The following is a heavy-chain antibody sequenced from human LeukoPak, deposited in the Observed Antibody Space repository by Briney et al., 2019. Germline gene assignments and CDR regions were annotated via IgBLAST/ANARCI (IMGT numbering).Heavy chain of an antibody. D-gene: IGHD5-12*01. Sequence: GGSLRLSCAASGFFIGTYAMSRVRQAPGKGLEWVSASATNGRSTYYADSVEGRFTISRDNSKNTLSLQMNSLGAEDTAVYYCAKRGGHEAFDIWGQGTVVTVSP. CDR1: GFFIGTYA. CDR2: SATNGRST. V-gene: IGHV3-23*01. J-gene: IGHJ3*02. CDR3: AKRGGHEAFDI.